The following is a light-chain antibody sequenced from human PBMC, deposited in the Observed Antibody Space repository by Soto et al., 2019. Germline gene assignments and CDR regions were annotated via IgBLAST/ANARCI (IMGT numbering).Light chain of an antibody. CDR3: QQYDSSPWT. J-gene: IGKJ1*01. CDR1: QSVSSSF. Sequence: EIVLTQSPGTLSLSLGERATLSCRASQSVSSSFLAWYQQKPGQAPRLLIYGASSRATGIPDRFSGSGSGTDFTLTISRLEPEVFAVYYCQQYDSSPWTFGQGTKVEIK. V-gene: IGKV3-20*01. CDR2: GAS.